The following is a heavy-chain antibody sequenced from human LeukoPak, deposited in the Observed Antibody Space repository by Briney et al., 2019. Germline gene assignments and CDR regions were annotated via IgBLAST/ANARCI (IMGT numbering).Heavy chain of an antibody. CDR2: ISGSGGST. CDR3: ARDEYGSGSYIDY. V-gene: IGHV3-23*01. D-gene: IGHD3-10*01. CDR1: GFTFSSYG. Sequence: PGGSLRLSCAASGFTFSSYGMSWVRQAPGKGLEWVSAISGSGGSTYYADSVKGRFTISRDNSKNTLYLQMNSLRAEDTAIYYCARDEYGSGSYIDYWGQGTLVTVSS. J-gene: IGHJ4*02.